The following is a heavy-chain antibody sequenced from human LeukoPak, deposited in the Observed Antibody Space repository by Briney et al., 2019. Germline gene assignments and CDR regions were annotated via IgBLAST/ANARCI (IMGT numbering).Heavy chain of an antibody. V-gene: IGHV3-48*01. J-gene: IGHJ4*02. CDR3: ARDRHKYNYDSGGYPPY. Sequence: PGGSLRLSCAASGFTFSSYSMNWVRQAPGKGLEWVSYISSSSSTIYYADSVKGRFTISRDNAKNSLYLQMNTLRAEDTAVYYWARDRHKYNYDSGGYPPYWGQGTLVTVSS. CDR1: GFTFSSYS. CDR2: ISSSSSTI. D-gene: IGHD3-22*01.